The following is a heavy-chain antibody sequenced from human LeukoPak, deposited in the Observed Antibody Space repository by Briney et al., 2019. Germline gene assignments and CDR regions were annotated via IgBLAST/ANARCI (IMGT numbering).Heavy chain of an antibody. V-gene: IGHV1-18*04. Sequence: ASVKVSCKASGYTFSNYGISWVRQAPGQGLEWVGWVSTYNARTNYAQKFQGRVTMTTDTSTTTAYMELRGLRSDDTAVYFCARETHDFWSGYLNWFDPWGQGTLITVSS. J-gene: IGHJ5*02. CDR2: VSTYNART. D-gene: IGHD3-3*01. CDR1: GYTFSNYG. CDR3: ARETHDFWSGYLNWFDP.